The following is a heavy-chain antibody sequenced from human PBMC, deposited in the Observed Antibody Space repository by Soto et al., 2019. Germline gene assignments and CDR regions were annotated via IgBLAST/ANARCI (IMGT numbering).Heavy chain of an antibody. D-gene: IGHD5-12*01. V-gene: IGHV2-26*01. Sequence: QVTLKESGPVLVKPTETLTLTCTVSGFSLSNARMGVSWIRQPPGKALEWLAHIFSNDEKSYSTSLKSSLTISKDTSKSQVVLTMTNMDPVDTATYYCARTHRDGYNQIDFDYWGQGTLVTVSS. CDR3: ARTHRDGYNQIDFDY. CDR1: GFSLSNARMG. J-gene: IGHJ4*02. CDR2: IFSNDEK.